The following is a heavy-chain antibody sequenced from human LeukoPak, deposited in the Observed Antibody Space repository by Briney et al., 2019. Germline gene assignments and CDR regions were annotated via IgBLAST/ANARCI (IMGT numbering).Heavy chain of an antibody. D-gene: IGHD7-27*01. Sequence: ASVKVSCKASGYIFTGYFIHWVRQAPGQGLEWMGRINPNSGDTYYPQTFQGRVTMTRDTSINTAYMELGRLRSDDTAVYYCARDLSSTPNWELDYWGQGALVTVSS. CDR3: ARDLSSTPNWELDY. CDR2: INPNSGDT. V-gene: IGHV1-2*06. CDR1: GYIFTGYF. J-gene: IGHJ4*02.